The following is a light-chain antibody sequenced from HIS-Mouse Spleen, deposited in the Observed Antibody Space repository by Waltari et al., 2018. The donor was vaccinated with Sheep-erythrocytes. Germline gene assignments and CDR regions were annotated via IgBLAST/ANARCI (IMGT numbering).Light chain of an antibody. CDR2: ECS. Sequence: QSALTQPASVSGSPGQSITISCTGTSSDVGSYNLVSWYQQHPGKAPILIVSECSTRPSWVSNRFSGSKSGNTASLTISGLQAEDEADYYCCSYAGSSTWVFGGGTKLTVL. CDR1: SSDVGSYNL. CDR3: CSYAGSSTWV. V-gene: IGLV2-23*01. J-gene: IGLJ3*02.